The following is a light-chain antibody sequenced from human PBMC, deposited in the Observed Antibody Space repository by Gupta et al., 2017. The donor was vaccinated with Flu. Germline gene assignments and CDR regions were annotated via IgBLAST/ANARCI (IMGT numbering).Light chain of an antibody. CDR2: EVM. V-gene: IGLV2-14*01. J-gene: IGLJ2*01. CDR3: GSFQFTSGLL. CDR1: CHGIGSSNH. Sequence: CHGIGSSNHSSWYHQLPGKAPQLILYEVMYRPSGISDRFSGSKYADRASLTISGLRTDDEGEYYCGSFQFTSGLLFGGGTTVTVL.